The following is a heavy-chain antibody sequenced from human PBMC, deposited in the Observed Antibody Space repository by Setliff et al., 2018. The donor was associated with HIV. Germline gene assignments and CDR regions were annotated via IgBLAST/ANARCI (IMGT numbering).Heavy chain of an antibody. J-gene: IGHJ5*02. CDR2: IYFSGST. CDR1: GVSISSSSYF. CDR3: ARVPVAGANWFDP. Sequence: SETLSLTCAVSGVSISSSSYFWGWIRRPPGTGLDWIGSIYFSGSTYYNPSLESRFTISMDTSKNQFSLKLISVTAADQGVYYCARVPVAGANWFDPWGLGTLVTVSS. D-gene: IGHD2-21*01. V-gene: IGHV4-39*01.